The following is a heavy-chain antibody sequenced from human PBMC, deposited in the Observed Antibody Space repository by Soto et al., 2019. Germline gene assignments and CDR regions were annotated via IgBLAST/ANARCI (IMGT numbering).Heavy chain of an antibody. Sequence: EVQLLESGGGLVQPGGSLRLSCTASGFTFSSYPMTWVRQAPGKGLEWVSAIDGTGAYIYYINSVKGRFTISRDNSKNTLYLQMNSLRAEDTAVYYCARNMAKPTYDSWGQGTLVTLSP. CDR3: ARNMAKPTYDS. D-gene: IGHD1-1*01. J-gene: IGHJ5*01. CDR2: IDGTGAYI. V-gene: IGHV3-23*01. CDR1: GFTFSSYP.